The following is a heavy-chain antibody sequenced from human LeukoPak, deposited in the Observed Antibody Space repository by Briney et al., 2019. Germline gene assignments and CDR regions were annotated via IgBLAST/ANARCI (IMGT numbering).Heavy chain of an antibody. V-gene: IGHV3-21*03. J-gene: IGHJ5*02. CDR1: GFTFSSHS. CDR2: ISSSSSYI. Sequence: GGSLRLSCAASGFTFSSHSMNWVRQAPGKGLEWVSSISSSSSYIYYADSVKGRFTISRDNAKNSLYLQMNSLRAEDTAVYYCARGKPSITMIVVVSPGPWGQGTLVTVSS. D-gene: IGHD3-22*01. CDR3: ARGKPSITMIVVVSPGP.